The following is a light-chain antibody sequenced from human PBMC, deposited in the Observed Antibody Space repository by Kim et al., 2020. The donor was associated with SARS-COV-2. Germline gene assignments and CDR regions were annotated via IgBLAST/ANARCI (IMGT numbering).Light chain of an antibody. J-gene: IGKJ1*01. V-gene: IGKV1-27*01. Sequence: VSVGDRVTITCRASQCITNSLAWYQQKPGKVPQRLIYAASALQSGVPSRVSGSGSGTDFTLTISSLQPEDVATYYCQKYNSAPWTFGQGTKVDI. CDR2: AAS. CDR3: QKYNSAPWT. CDR1: QCITNS.